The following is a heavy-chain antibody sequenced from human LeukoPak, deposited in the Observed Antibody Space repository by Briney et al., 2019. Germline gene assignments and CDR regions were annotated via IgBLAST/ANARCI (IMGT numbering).Heavy chain of an antibody. Sequence: PGGSLRLSCAASGFTFSDYYVSWIRQAPGKGLEWLSHISSSGSTIYYADSVKGRFTISRDNAKNALVLQINSLRAEDTAVYYCAREGPYDFWSGYLGDDAFDIWGQGTMVTVSS. J-gene: IGHJ3*02. D-gene: IGHD3-3*01. CDR1: GFTFSDYY. V-gene: IGHV3-11*01. CDR2: ISSSGSTI. CDR3: AREGPYDFWSGYLGDDAFDI.